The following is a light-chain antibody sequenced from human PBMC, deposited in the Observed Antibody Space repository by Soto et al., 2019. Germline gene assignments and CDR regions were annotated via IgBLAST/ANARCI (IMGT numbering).Light chain of an antibody. CDR2: DVT. CDR1: PSDIGAYNY. CDR3: GSYTISSTLMI. V-gene: IGLV2-14*03. J-gene: IGLJ2*01. Sequence: QSALTQHASVSGSPGQSITISCSGTPSDIGAYNYVSWYQHLPGKAPKVIIYDVTNRPSGVSSRFSGSKSGTTASLTISGLQAEDEANYYCGSYTISSTLMIFGGGTKLTVL.